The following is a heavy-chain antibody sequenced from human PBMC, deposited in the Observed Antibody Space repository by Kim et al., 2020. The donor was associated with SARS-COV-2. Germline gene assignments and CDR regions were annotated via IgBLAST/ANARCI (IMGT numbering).Heavy chain of an antibody. CDR2: IYYSGST. Sequence: SETLSLTCTVSGGSISSSSYYWGWIRQPPGKGLEWIGSIYYSGSTYYNPSLKSRVTISVDTSKNQFSLKLSSVTAADTAVYYCASPHSSSWYYFDYWGQGTLVTVSS. V-gene: IGHV4-39*01. CDR3: ASPHSSSWYYFDY. D-gene: IGHD6-13*01. J-gene: IGHJ4*02. CDR1: GGSISSSSYY.